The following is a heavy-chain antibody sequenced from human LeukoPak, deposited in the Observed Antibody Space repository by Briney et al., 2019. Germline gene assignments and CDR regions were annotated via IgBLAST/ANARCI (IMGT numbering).Heavy chain of an antibody. V-gene: IGHV1-18*01. CDR3: ARDAFGEDTAMVMVNWFDP. J-gene: IGHJ5*02. D-gene: IGHD5-18*01. Sequence: ASVKVSCKASGYTFTSYGISWVRQAPGQGLEWMGWISAYNGNTNYAQKLQGRVTMTTDTSTSTAYMELRSLRSDDTAVYYCARDAFGEDTAMVMVNWFDPWGQGTLVTVSS. CDR2: ISAYNGNT. CDR1: GYTFTSYG.